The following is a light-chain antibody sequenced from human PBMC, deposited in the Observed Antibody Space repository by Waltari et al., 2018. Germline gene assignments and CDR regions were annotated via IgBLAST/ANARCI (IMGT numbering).Light chain of an antibody. CDR1: SSNIGSKS. CDR3: ATWDDSLNGL. CDR2: SNN. J-gene: IGLJ2*01. V-gene: IGLV1-44*01. Sequence: QSVLTQPPSVSGTPGQRVSISCSGSSSNIGSKSVNWYQQVPGTAPKLLSYSNNERPSGVPARFSGSNSGTSASLAISGLQSEDEADYYCATWDDSLNGLFGGGTKLTVL.